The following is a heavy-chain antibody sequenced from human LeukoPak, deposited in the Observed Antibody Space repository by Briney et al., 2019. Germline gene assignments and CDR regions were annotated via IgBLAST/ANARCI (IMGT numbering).Heavy chain of an antibody. CDR2: LYSDGNT. D-gene: IGHD1-14*01. J-gene: IGHJ4*02. CDR3: ARGVEPLAANTLAY. V-gene: IGHV3-53*01. Sequence: GGSLRLSCAASGFTFSSYSMNWVRQAPGKGLEWVSGLYSDGNTKYADSVQGRFTISRDNSKNTLYLEMNRLRPDDTAVYYCARGVEPLAANTLAYWGQGTLVTVSS. CDR1: GFTFSSYS.